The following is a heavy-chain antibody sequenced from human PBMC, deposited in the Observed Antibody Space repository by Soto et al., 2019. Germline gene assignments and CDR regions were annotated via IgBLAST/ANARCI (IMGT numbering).Heavy chain of an antibody. CDR2: INHSGST. D-gene: IGHD2-15*01. V-gene: IGHV4-34*01. Sequence: QVQLQQWGAGLLKPSETLSLTCAVYGGSFSGYYWSWIRQPPGKGLEWIGEINHSGSTNYNPSLKSRVTISVDTSKNQFSLKLSSVTAADTAVYYCARGGYCSGGSCSAYYYYYYMDVWGQGTTVTVSS. J-gene: IGHJ6*03. CDR3: ARGGYCSGGSCSAYYYYYYMDV. CDR1: GGSFSGYY.